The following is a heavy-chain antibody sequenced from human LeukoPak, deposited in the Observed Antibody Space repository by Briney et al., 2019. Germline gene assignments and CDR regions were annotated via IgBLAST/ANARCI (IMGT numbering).Heavy chain of an antibody. CDR3: ASRPAGATWYGVFDY. J-gene: IGHJ4*02. Sequence: SETLSLTCSVSGGSINSHYWSWIRQPPGKRLEWIGYIYNSGSTNYNPSLRSRVTMSVDTSRDQFFLRLSSVTAADTAIYYCASRPAGATWYGVFDYWSQGTLATVSS. V-gene: IGHV4-59*11. CDR1: GGSINSHY. CDR2: IYNSGST. D-gene: IGHD3-10*01.